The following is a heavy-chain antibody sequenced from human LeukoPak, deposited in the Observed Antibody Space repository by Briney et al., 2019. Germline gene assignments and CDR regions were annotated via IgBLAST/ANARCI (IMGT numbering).Heavy chain of an antibody. Sequence: QPGGSLRLSCAASGFTFSSYEMNWVRQAPGKGLEWVSYISSSGSTIYYADSVKGRFTISRDNAKNSLYLQMNSLRAEDTAVYYCATYDSSGYYYPGFDYWGQGTLVTVSS. CDR2: ISSSGSTI. D-gene: IGHD3-22*01. CDR3: ATYDSSGYYYPGFDY. CDR1: GFTFSSYE. J-gene: IGHJ4*02. V-gene: IGHV3-48*03.